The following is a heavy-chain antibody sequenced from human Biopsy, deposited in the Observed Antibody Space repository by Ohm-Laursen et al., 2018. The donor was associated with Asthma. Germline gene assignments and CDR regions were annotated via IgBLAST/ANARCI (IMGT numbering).Heavy chain of an antibody. J-gene: IGHJ4*02. Sequence: SLRLSCAASGFMFRSFGMHWVRQAPGKGLEWVAVISYDGNHKFYEDSVKGRFAISRDNSKNTLYLQMNSLRTEDTAVYYCARNRGREVFDYWGQGTLVTVSS. CDR3: ARNRGREVFDY. V-gene: IGHV3-30*03. CDR2: ISYDGNHK. D-gene: IGHD3-10*01. CDR1: GFMFRSFG.